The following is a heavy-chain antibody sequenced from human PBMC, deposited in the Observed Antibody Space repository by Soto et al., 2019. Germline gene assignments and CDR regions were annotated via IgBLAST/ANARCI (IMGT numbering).Heavy chain of an antibody. CDR3: ATGVIWIGYFTVDS. D-gene: IGHD3-3*01. CDR2: FIPVYRTL. CDR1: GGSFGKSA. Sequence: SVKVSCKASGGSFGKSAINWVRQTPGQGLEWLGGFIPVYRTLNYAQKFQGRVTITADESTGTAYMTLSSLASDDTAVYYCATGVIWIGYFTVDSWGQGTRVIVSS. J-gene: IGHJ4*02. V-gene: IGHV1-69*13.